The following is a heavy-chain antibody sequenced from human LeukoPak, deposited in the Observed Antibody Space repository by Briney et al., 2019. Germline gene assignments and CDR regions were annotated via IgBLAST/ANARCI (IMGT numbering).Heavy chain of an antibody. D-gene: IGHD4-17*01. Sequence: ASVKVSCKASGYTFTSYDINWVRQATGQGLEWMGWMNPNSGNTGYAQKFQGRVTMTRNTSISTAYMELSSLRSEDTAVYYCARGRPTVTTSPLWWYRYWGQGTLVTVS. V-gene: IGHV1-8*01. J-gene: IGHJ4*02. CDR3: ARGRPTVTTSPLWWYRY. CDR2: MNPNSGNT. CDR1: GYTFTSYD.